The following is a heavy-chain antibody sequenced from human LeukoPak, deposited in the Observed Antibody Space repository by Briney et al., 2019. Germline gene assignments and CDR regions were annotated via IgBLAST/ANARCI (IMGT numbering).Heavy chain of an antibody. Sequence: ASVKVSCKASGYTFTSYDINWVRQATGQGLEWMGWMNPNSGNTGYAQKFQGRVTMTRNTSISTAYMELSSLRSGDTAVYYCAREVGIVVVDGMDVWGQGTTVTVSS. CDR1: GYTFTSYD. V-gene: IGHV1-8*01. CDR3: AREVGIVVVDGMDV. CDR2: MNPNSGNT. J-gene: IGHJ6*02. D-gene: IGHD2-21*01.